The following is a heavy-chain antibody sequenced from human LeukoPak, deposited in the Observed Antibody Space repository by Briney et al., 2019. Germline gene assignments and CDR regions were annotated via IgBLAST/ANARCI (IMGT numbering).Heavy chain of an antibody. D-gene: IGHD5-12*01. CDR1: GFTFSSYS. J-gene: IGHJ4*02. V-gene: IGHV3-21*01. Sequence: GGSLRLSCAASGFTFSSYSMNWVRQAPGKGLEWVSSISSSSSYIYYADSVKGRFTISRDNAKNSLYLQMNSLRAEDTAVYYCARVPGYSGPNADYWGQGTLVTVSS. CDR2: ISSSSSYI. CDR3: ARVPGYSGPNADY.